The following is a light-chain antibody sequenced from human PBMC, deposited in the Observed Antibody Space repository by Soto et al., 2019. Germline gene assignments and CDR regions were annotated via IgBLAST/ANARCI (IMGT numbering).Light chain of an antibody. CDR2: DAS. CDR3: QQYNSYLLN. CDR1: QNRPCW. Sequence: IQMTQSPSALSASVEDRVTITCRASQNRPCWLAWYQQQPAKAHKLLIYDASSLESGVPSRFSGSGSGTEFTLTISSLQPDDFATYYCQQYNSYLLNFGGGTKVDI. V-gene: IGKV1-5*01. J-gene: IGKJ4*01.